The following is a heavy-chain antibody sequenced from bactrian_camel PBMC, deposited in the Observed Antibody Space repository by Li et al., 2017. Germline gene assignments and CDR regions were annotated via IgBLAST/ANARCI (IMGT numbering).Heavy chain of an antibody. V-gene: IGHV3S55*01. D-gene: IGHD5*01. J-gene: IGHJ4*01. CDR1: GYTYGHYC. CDR2: IDSDGVT. Sequence: HVQLVESGGGSVHSGGSLRLSCAASGYTYGHYCLGWFRQAPGKDREAVTTIDSDGVTNTAPSVRGRFTISRDNAKNTLYLQMNNLRADDTAMYYCAIGLFADFGLGRGTQVTVS.